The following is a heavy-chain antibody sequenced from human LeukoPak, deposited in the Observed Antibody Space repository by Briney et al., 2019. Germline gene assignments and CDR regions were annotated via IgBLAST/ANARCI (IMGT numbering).Heavy chain of an antibody. CDR1: GFSFSSHW. CDR3: ARDIEAPGIAFDY. J-gene: IGHJ4*02. V-gene: IGHV3-7*03. CDR2: INQDGSEK. D-gene: IGHD6-13*01. Sequence: GGSLRLSCAVSGFSFSSHWMSWVRQAPGRGLEGVANINQDGSEKHYVDPVKGRFIISRDNAKNSLYLQMNSLRAEDSAVYYCARDIEAPGIAFDYWGQGSLVTVSS.